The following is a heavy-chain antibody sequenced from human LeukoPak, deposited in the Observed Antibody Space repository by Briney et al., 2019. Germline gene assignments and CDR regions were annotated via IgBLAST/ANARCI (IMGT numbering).Heavy chain of an antibody. Sequence: GGSLRLSCAASGFTFSSYGMHWVRQAPGKGLEWVAFIRYDGSNKYYADSVKGRFTISRDNSKNTLYLQMNSLRVEDTAVYYCARDSSMLRGPLVIYYFDFWGQGTLVTVSS. V-gene: IGHV3-30*02. D-gene: IGHD3-10*01. J-gene: IGHJ4*02. CDR1: GFTFSSYG. CDR2: IRYDGSNK. CDR3: ARDSSMLRGPLVIYYFDF.